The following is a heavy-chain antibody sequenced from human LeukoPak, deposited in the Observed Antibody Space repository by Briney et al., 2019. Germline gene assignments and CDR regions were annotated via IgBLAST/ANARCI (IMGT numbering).Heavy chain of an antibody. V-gene: IGHV1-69*13. CDR2: IIPIFGTA. CDR1: GGTFSSYA. J-gene: IGHJ4*02. Sequence: ASVKVSCKASGGTFSSYAISWVRQAPGQGLEWMGGIIPIFGTANYAQKFQGRVTITADESTSTAYMELSSLRSEDTAVYYCARGSLMITQANYFDYWGQGTLVTVSS. D-gene: IGHD3-16*01. CDR3: ARGSLMITQANYFDY.